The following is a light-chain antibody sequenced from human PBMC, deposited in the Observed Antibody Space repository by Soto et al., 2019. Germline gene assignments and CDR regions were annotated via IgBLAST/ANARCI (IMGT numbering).Light chain of an antibody. CDR3: QQYGSGWT. CDR2: GAS. V-gene: IGKV3-20*01. Sequence: EIVLTQSPGTLSLSPGERATLSCRASQSVSSSYLACYQQKPGQAPRLLIYGASSRATGIPNMFSGSGSGTDFTLTISRLAPEDFAVYYCQQYGSGWTFGQGTKVEIK. J-gene: IGKJ1*01. CDR1: QSVSSSY.